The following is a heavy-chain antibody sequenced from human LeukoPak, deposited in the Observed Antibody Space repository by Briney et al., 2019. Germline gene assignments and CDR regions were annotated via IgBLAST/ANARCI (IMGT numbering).Heavy chain of an antibody. D-gene: IGHD1-26*01. Sequence: SGPTLVNPTQTLTLTCTFSGFSLRTRGVGVGWIRQPPGKALEWLSLIYWNDDKRYSPSLKSRLTITKDTSKNQVVLTMTNMDPVDTATYYCAHRRGGSYPGFFDYWGQGTLVTVSS. CDR1: GFSLRTRGVG. CDR3: AHRRGGSYPGFFDY. V-gene: IGHV2-5*01. J-gene: IGHJ4*02. CDR2: IYWNDDK.